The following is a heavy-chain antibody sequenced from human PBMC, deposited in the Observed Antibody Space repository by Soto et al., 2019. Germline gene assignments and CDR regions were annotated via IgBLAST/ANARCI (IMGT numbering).Heavy chain of an antibody. D-gene: IGHD3-16*01. CDR1: GIPFNNYW. V-gene: IGHV3-74*01. CDR2: XXXXXXXI. Sequence: PGGSLRLSCAVSGIPFNNYWMHWIRQAPGKGLVXXXXXXXXXXXINYGDSVKGRFTISRDNAENTLYLQMNSLGVENTATYYCATDDGRGLRYWGQGTLVTVSS. J-gene: IGHJ4*02. CDR3: ATDDGRGLRY.